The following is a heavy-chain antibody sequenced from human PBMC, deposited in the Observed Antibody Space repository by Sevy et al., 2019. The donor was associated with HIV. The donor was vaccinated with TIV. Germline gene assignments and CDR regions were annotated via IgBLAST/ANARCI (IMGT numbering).Heavy chain of an antibody. CDR2: TYYRSKWWN. Sequence: SQTLSLTCAISGDGISSRGTVWNWIRQSPSRGLEWLGRTYYRSKWWNNYALSVKGRISINPDTSKNQVSLHVNSVTPDDTAVYYCARDGGANWDGRPSGTVFDYWGQGILVTVSS. CDR3: ARDGGANWDGRPSGTVFDY. D-gene: IGHD1-1*01. J-gene: IGHJ4*02. V-gene: IGHV6-1*01. CDR1: GDGISSRGTV.